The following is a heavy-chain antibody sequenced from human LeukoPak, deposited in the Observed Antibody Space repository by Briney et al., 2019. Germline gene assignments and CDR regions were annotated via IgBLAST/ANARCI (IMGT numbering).Heavy chain of an antibody. CDR1: GFTFSSYG. CDR2: ISGSGGST. V-gene: IGHV3-23*01. J-gene: IGHJ1*01. Sequence: GGSLRLSCAASGFTFSSYGMIWVRQASGKGLEWVSAISGSGGSTYYADSVKGRFTISRDNSKNTLYLQMNSLRAEDTAVYYCAKGRDYVWGSYRHLTEYFQHWGQGTLVTVSS. D-gene: IGHD3-16*02. CDR3: AKGRDYVWGSYRHLTEYFQH.